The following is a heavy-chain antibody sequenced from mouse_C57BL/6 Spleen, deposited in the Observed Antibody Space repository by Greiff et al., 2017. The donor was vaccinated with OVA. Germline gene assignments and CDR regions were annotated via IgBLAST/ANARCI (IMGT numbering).Heavy chain of an antibody. CDR2: IYPGSGST. CDR3: ARGRLRDWYFDV. D-gene: IGHD2-4*01. V-gene: IGHV1-55*01. CDR1: GYTFTRYW. Sequence: VQLQQPGAELVKPGASVKMSCKASGYTFTRYWITWVKQRPGQGLEWIGDIYPGSGSTNYNEKFKSKATLTVDTSSSTAYMQLSSLTSEDSAVYYCARGRLRDWYFDVWGTGTTVTVSS. J-gene: IGHJ1*03.